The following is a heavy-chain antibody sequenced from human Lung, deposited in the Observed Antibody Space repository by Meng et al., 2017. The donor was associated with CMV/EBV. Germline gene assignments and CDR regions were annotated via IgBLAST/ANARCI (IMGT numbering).Heavy chain of an antibody. CDR3: ARAQKSALMTGMGV. CDR1: GFTFDDYT. V-gene: IGHV3-9*01. J-gene: IGHJ6*02. D-gene: IGHD3-3*01. CDR2: ISWNSAIR. Sequence: SLKISCAASGFTFDDYTMYWVRQTPGKGLEWVSAISWNSAIRDYAGSVKGRFIISRDNAKKTLYLQMNTLRIEDTALYYCARAQKSALMTGMGVWGQGXTVTFSS.